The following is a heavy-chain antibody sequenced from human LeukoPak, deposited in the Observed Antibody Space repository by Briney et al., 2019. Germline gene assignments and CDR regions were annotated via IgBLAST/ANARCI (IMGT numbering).Heavy chain of an antibody. CDR3: AKGSSSGWPYYFDY. V-gene: IGHV3-23*01. J-gene: IGHJ4*02. CDR2: ITGGGST. CDR1: GFTFSSYA. Sequence: GGSLRLSCAASGFTFSSYAMSWVRQAPEKGLEWVSAITGGGSTYYADSVKGRVTISRDNSKNTLYLQMNSLRADDTAVYYCAKGSSSGWPYYFDYWGQGTLVTVSS. D-gene: IGHD6-19*01.